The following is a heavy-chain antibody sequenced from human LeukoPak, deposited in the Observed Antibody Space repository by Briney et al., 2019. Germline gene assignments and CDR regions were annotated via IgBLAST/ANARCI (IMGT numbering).Heavy chain of an antibody. D-gene: IGHD1-26*01. Sequence: PGGSLRLSCAASGFTFSSYWMSWVRQAPGEGLEWVANIKQDGSEKYYVDSVKGRFTISRDNAKHSLYLQMTGLRAEDTAVYYCARAHSGSYLFDYWGQGTLVTVSS. CDR2: IKQDGSEK. CDR1: GFTFSSYW. V-gene: IGHV3-7*01. J-gene: IGHJ4*02. CDR3: ARAHSGSYLFDY.